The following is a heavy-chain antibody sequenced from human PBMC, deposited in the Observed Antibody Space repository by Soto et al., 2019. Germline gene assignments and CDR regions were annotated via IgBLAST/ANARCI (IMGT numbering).Heavy chain of an antibody. CDR3: ARLDLFYDFWSGYYTDY. Sequence: QVQLVQSGAEVKKPGASVKVSCKASGYTFTSYYMHWVRQAPGQGLEWMGIINPSGGSTSYAQKFQGRVTMTRDTSTSTVYMERSSLRSEDTAVYYCARLDLFYDFWSGYYTDYWGQGTLVTVSS. J-gene: IGHJ4*02. V-gene: IGHV1-46*01. CDR2: INPSGGST. D-gene: IGHD3-3*01. CDR1: GYTFTSYY.